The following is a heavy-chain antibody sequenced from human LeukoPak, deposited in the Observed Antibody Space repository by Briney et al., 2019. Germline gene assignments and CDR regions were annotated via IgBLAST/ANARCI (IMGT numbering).Heavy chain of an antibody. D-gene: IGHD1-1*01. Sequence: GGSLRLSCAASGFTFSNYWMHWVRQAPGKGLVWFSLIKNDGFSTTYADSVKGRFTISRDNAKNTLYLQVNSLRADDTAVYYCARSSSGALDYWGQGILVTVSS. CDR3: ARSSSGALDY. J-gene: IGHJ4*02. CDR2: IKNDGFST. V-gene: IGHV3-74*01. CDR1: GFTFSNYW.